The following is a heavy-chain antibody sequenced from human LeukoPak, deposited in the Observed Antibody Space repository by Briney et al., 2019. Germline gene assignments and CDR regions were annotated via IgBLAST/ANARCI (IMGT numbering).Heavy chain of an antibody. CDR3: ARDGSGGDY. D-gene: IGHD3-10*01. J-gene: IGHJ4*02. V-gene: IGHV1-2*02. Sequence: ASVKVSCKASGGTFSSYAISWVRQAPGQGLEWMGWINPNSGGTNYAQKFQGRVTMTRDTSISTAYMELSRLRSDDTAVYYCARDGSGGDYWGQGTLVTVSS. CDR1: GGTFSSYA. CDR2: INPNSGGT.